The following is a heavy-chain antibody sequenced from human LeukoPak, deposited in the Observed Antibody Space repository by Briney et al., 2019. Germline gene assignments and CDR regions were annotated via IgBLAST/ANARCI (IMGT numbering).Heavy chain of an antibody. CDR1: GFTFSSYA. D-gene: IGHD3-22*01. CDR3: AKESESYDSSGSTLDY. J-gene: IGHJ4*02. V-gene: IGHV3-48*04. CDR2: ISSSGSTI. Sequence: PGGSLRLSCAASGFTFSSYAMNWVRQAPGKGLEWVSYISSSGSTIYYADSVKGRFTISRDNAKNSLYLQMNSLRAEDTAVYYCAKESESYDSSGSTLDYWGQGTLVTVSS.